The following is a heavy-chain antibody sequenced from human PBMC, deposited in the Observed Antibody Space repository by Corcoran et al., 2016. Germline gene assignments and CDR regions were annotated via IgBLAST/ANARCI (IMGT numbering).Heavy chain of an antibody. Sequence: QVQLQQSGPGLVKPSQTLSLTCAISGDSVSSNSGAWNWIRQSPWRGLEWLGRTYYRSKWYNEYALSVKSRITINPDTSKNQFSLQLKSVAPEYTAGYYCERVKGPDAFYVWGQGTMVTVSS. V-gene: IGHV6-1*01. CDR2: TYYRSKWYN. CDR3: ERVKGPDAFYV. CDR1: GDSVSSNSGA. J-gene: IGHJ3*01.